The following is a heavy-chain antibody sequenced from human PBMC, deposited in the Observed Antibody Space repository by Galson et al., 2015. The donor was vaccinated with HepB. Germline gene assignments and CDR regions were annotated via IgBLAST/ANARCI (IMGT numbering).Heavy chain of an antibody. CDR2: IDPSDSYT. V-gene: IGHV5-10-1*01. Sequence: QSGAEVKKPGESLRISCKGSGYSFTSYWISWVRQMPGKGLEWMGRIDPSDSYTNYSPSFQGHVTISADKSISTAYLQWSSLEASDTAMYYCARSIVVVPAAHYYYYGMDVWGQGTTVTVSS. CDR1: GYSFTSYW. J-gene: IGHJ6*02. D-gene: IGHD2-2*01. CDR3: ARSIVVVPAAHYYYYGMDV.